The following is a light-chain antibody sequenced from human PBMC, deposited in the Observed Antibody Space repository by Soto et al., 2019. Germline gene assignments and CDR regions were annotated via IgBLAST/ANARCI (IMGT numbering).Light chain of an antibody. CDR1: SSDIGGYNY. CDR2: DVS. J-gene: IGLJ2*01. V-gene: IGLV2-14*03. CDR3: SSYASSSTVV. Sequence: QSALTQPASVSASPGLSITISCTGTSSDIGGYNYVSWYQQHPGKAPKLIIYDVSNRPSGVSNRFSGSKSGNTASLTISGLQAEDEADFYCSSYASSSTVVFGGGTKLTVL.